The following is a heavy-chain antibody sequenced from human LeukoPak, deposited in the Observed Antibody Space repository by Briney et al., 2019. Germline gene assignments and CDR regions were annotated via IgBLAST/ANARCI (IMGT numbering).Heavy chain of an antibody. D-gene: IGHD5-18*01. CDR2: INHSGYT. Sequence: PSETLSLTCTVYGGSFSAYYWSWIRQPPGKGLEWIGEINHSGYTNYNPSLKSRVTISADTSKNQFSLQLSSVTAADTAVYYCASSEYSYGLGGLIYWGQGTLVTVSS. J-gene: IGHJ4*02. CDR3: ASSEYSYGLGGLIY. CDR1: GGSFSAYY. V-gene: IGHV4-34*01.